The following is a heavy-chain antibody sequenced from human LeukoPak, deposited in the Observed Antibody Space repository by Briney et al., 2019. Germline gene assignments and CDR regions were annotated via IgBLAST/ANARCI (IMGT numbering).Heavy chain of an antibody. CDR3: AAVTLYYYGMDV. J-gene: IGHJ6*02. V-gene: IGHV3-30-3*01. D-gene: IGHD4-17*01. CDR2: ISYDESNK. Sequence: GGSLRLSCAASGFTFSSYAMHWVRQAPGKGLEWVAVISYDESNKYYADSVKGRFTISRDNSKNTLYLQMNSLRAEDTAVYYCAAVTLYYYGMDVWGQGTTVTVSS. CDR1: GFTFSSYA.